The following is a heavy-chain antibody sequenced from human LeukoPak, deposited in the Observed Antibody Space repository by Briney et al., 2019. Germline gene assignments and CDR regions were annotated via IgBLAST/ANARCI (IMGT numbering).Heavy chain of an antibody. Sequence: LAGGSLRLSCAASGFTFSSYWMHWVRQAPGKGLVWVSRINSDGCSTSYADSVKGRFTISRDNAKNTLYLQMNSLRAEDTAVYYCARGVAGYCTNGVCYPLDYWGQGTLVTVSS. CDR3: ARGVAGYCTNGVCYPLDY. V-gene: IGHV3-74*01. D-gene: IGHD2-8*01. J-gene: IGHJ4*02. CDR2: INSDGCST. CDR1: GFTFSSYW.